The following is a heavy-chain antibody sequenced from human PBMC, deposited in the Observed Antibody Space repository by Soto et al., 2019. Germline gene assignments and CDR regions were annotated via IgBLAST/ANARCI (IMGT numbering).Heavy chain of an antibody. CDR2: IYYSGST. D-gene: IGHD1-26*01. J-gene: IGHJ4*02. Sequence: PSETLSLTCTVSGGSISSYYWSWIRQPPGKGLEWVGYIYYSGSTNYNPSLKSRVTISVDKSKNQFSLKLSSVTAADTAVYYCARVEGDTSFDYWGQGTLVTVSS. V-gene: IGHV4-59*12. CDR1: GGSISSYY. CDR3: ARVEGDTSFDY.